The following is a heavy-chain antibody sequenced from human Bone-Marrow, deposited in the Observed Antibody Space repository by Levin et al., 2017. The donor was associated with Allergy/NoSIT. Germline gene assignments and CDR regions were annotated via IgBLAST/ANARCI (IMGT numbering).Heavy chain of an antibody. CDR2: INSDGSST. D-gene: IGHD2-21*02. CDR1: GFTFSSYW. Sequence: PGGSLRLSCAASGFTFSSYWMHWVRQAPGKGLVWVSRINSDGSSTSYADSVKGRFTISRDNAKNTLYLQMNSLRAEDTAVYYCARDRGLAYCGGDCYPDAFDIWGQGTMVTVSS. CDR3: ARDRGLAYCGGDCYPDAFDI. J-gene: IGHJ3*02. V-gene: IGHV3-74*01.